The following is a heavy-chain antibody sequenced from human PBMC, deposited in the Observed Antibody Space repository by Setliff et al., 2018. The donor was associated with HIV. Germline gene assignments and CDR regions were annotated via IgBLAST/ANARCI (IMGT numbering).Heavy chain of an antibody. CDR1: GNTFSSYG. V-gene: IGHV1-69*10. D-gene: IGHD5-12*01. Sequence: ASVKVSCKASGNTFSSYGITWVRQAPVQGLEWMGGTTPLLGTTNYAQKFQGRVTITRDTSASTAYMELNSLRSEDTAVYYCARVGDGYNSFDYWGQGTLVTVSS. J-gene: IGHJ4*02. CDR2: TTPLLGTT. CDR3: ARVGDGYNSFDY.